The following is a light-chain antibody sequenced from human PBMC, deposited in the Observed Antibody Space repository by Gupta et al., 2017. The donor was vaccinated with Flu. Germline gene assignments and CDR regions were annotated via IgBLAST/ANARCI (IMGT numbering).Light chain of an antibody. CDR3: KQYNSYPWT. CDR1: QNINSS. CDR2: KAS. Sequence: DIEITQSLSTLYPSVGDRVTITCRASQNINSSLDWYQQKPGKAPKLLIYKASSLQGGVPSRFSGSGSGTEFTLTISSLQPDDFATYYCKQYNSYPWTFGQGTKVEI. J-gene: IGKJ1*01. V-gene: IGKV1-5*03.